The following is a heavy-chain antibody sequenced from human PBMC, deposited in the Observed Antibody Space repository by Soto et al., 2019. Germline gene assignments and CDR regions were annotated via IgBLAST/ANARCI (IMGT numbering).Heavy chain of an antibody. CDR2: IIPIFGTA. CDR3: ARTTEWLLPRGYFDY. Sequence: QVQLVQSGAEVKKPGSSVKVSCKTSGGTFSSYAISWVRQAPGQGLEWMGGIIPIFGTANYAQKFQGRVTITADESTSTAYMELSSLRSEDTAVYYCARTTEWLLPRGYFDYWGQGTLVTVSS. D-gene: IGHD3-3*01. V-gene: IGHV1-69*01. CDR1: GGTFSSYA. J-gene: IGHJ4*02.